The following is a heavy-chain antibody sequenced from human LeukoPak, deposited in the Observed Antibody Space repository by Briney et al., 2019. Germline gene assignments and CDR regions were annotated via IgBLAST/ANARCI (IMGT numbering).Heavy chain of an antibody. CDR2: ISSSSSYI. J-gene: IGHJ5*02. Sequence: GGSLRLSCAASGFTFSSYSMNWVRQAPGKGLEWVSSISSSSSYIYYADSVKCRFTISRDNAKNSLYLQMNSLRAEDTAVYYCARAYQLLSRWFDTWGQGTLVTVSS. V-gene: IGHV3-21*01. CDR1: GFTFSSYS. CDR3: ARAYQLLSRWFDT. D-gene: IGHD2-2*01.